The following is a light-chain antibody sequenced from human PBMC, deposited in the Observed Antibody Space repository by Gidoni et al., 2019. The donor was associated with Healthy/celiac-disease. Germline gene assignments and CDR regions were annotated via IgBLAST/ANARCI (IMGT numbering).Light chain of an antibody. V-gene: IGKV2-30*01. Sequence: DVVMTPSPLSLPVTLGQPASISCRSSQSLVYRDGNTYLNWFQQRPGQSPRRLIYKVSNRDSGVPDRCSGSGSGTDFTLKISRVEAEDVWVYYCRQGTHWPGTFXQXTKVEIK. CDR3: RQGTHWPGT. J-gene: IGKJ1*01. CDR2: KVS. CDR1: QSLVYRDGNTY.